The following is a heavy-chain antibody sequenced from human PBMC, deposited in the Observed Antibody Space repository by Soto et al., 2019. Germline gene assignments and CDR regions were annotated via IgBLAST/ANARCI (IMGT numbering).Heavy chain of an antibody. D-gene: IGHD1-26*01. V-gene: IGHV4-39*01. CDR2: IYYSGST. J-gene: IGHJ4*02. Sequence: QLQLQESGPGLVKPSETLSLTCTVSGGSISSSSYYWGWIHQPPGKGLEWIGSIYYSGSTYYNPSLKSRVTISVDTSKNQFSLKLSSVTAADTAVYYCARQEKGIVGTPRSVDYWGQGTLVTVSS. CDR1: GGSISSSSYY. CDR3: ARQEKGIVGTPRSVDY.